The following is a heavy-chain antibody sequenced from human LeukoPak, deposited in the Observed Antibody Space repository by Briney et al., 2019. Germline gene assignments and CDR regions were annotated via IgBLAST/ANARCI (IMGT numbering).Heavy chain of an antibody. CDR2: ISSSGSTI. Sequence: GGSLRLSCAASGFTFSDYYMSWIRQAPGKGLEWVSYISSSGSTIYYADSVKGRFTISRDNSKSTLYLQMNSLRAEDTAVYYCAKDLTVLLWFGSFDYWGQGTLVTVSS. D-gene: IGHD3-10*01. J-gene: IGHJ4*02. V-gene: IGHV3-11*01. CDR3: AKDLTVLLWFGSFDY. CDR1: GFTFSDYY.